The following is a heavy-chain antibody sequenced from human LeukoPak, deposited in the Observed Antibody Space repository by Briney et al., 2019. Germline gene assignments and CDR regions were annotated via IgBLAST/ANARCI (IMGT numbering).Heavy chain of an antibody. J-gene: IGHJ4*02. CDR2: ISSNGGST. Sequence: GGSLRLSCSASGFTFSSSAMHWVRQAPGKGLEYVSAISSNGGSTYYADSVKGRFTISRDNSKNTLYLQMSSLRAEDTAVYYCVKAEPRGYSYGYGVDYWGQGTLVTVSS. CDR3: VKAEPRGYSYGYGVDY. CDR1: GFTFSSSA. V-gene: IGHV3-64D*06. D-gene: IGHD5-18*01.